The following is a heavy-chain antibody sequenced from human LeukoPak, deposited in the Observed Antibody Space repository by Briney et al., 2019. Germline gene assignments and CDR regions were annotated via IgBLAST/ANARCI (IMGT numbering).Heavy chain of an antibody. D-gene: IGHD3-10*01. J-gene: IGHJ6*03. CDR2: ISSSSGCI. V-gene: IGHV3-21*01. CDR3: ARDGRGWFGEFQYYYYYMDV. Sequence: GGSLRLSCAASGFTFSSYSMNWVRQAPGKGLEWVSSISSSSGCIYNADSVKGRFTISRDNAKNPLYLQMNSLRAEETAVYYCARDGRGWFGEFQYYYYYMDVWGKGTTVTVSS. CDR1: GFTFSSYS.